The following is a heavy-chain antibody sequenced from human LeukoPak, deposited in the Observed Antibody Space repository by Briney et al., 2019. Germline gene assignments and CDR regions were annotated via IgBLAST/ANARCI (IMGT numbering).Heavy chain of an antibody. Sequence: GGSLRLSCAAAGFTFSSYWMHWVRQAPGKGLVWVSRINSDGRSTSYADFVKGRFTISRDNAKNTLYLQMNSLRAEDTAVYYCARDSGRYQNWFDPWGQGTLVTVSS. D-gene: IGHD3-9*01. CDR1: GFTFSSYW. V-gene: IGHV3-74*01. CDR3: ARDSGRYQNWFDP. CDR2: INSDGRST. J-gene: IGHJ5*02.